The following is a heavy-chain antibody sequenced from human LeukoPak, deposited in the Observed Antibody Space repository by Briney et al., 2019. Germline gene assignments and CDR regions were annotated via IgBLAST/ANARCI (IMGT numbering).Heavy chain of an antibody. CDR3: ARDRGVAAHLDY. J-gene: IGHJ4*02. Sequence: PGGSLRLSCEASGFTFRSYWMHWVRQAPGKGLEWVAVIWFDGTNKYYADSVRGRFTISRDNSKNTLYLQMSSLRAEDTAVYYCARDRGVAAHLDYWGQGTLVTVSS. CDR2: IWFDGTNK. CDR1: GFTFRSYW. V-gene: IGHV3-33*08. D-gene: IGHD5-12*01.